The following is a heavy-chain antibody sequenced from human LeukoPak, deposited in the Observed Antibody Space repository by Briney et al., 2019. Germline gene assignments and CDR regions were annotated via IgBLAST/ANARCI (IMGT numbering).Heavy chain of an antibody. J-gene: IGHJ4*02. CDR2: ISWNGGSI. CDR3: TKDTYSTSLTGFDH. Sequence: GGSLRLSCAASGFTFDDYAMHWVRQAPGKGLEWVSGISWNGGSIGYADSVKGRFTISRDNAKNSLYLQMNSLRAEDTALYYCTKDTYSTSLTGFDHWGQGTLVTVSS. V-gene: IGHV3-9*01. D-gene: IGHD6-6*01. CDR1: GFTFDDYA.